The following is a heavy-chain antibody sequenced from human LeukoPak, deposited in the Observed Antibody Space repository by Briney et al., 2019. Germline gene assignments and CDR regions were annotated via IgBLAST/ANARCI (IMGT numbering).Heavy chain of an antibody. Sequence: SETLSLTCTASGGSISSSSYYWGWIRQPPGKGLEWISRSYYRGISCYNPSLKSRVTISVDTSKTQFAMKLSSVTAADTAVYYCATLAHSSSFNWFDPWGQGTLVTV. J-gene: IGHJ5*02. CDR2: SYYRGIS. CDR3: ATLAHSSSFNWFDP. V-gene: IGHV4-39*01. D-gene: IGHD6-13*01. CDR1: GGSISSSSYY.